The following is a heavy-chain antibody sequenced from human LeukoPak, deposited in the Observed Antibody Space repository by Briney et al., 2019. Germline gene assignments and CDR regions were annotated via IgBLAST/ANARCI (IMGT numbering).Heavy chain of an antibody. V-gene: IGHV3-21*01. J-gene: IGHJ3*02. CDR2: ISISSSYI. D-gene: IGHD2-15*01. CDR3: ARRGRQYCSGGHCYRTSAFDI. Sequence: AGGSLRLSCAASGFTFSRYSMNWVRQAPGKGLEWVSSISISSSYIYYADSVKGRFTMSRDNAKNSLYLQMNSLRAEDTAVYYCARRGRQYCSGGHCYRTSAFDIWGQGTMVTVSS. CDR1: GFTFSRYS.